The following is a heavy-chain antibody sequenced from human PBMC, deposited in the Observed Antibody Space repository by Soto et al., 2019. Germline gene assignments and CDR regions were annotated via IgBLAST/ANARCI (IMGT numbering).Heavy chain of an antibody. CDR2: IIPICGTA. D-gene: IGHD6-13*01. Sequence: QVQLVQSGAEVKKPGSSVKVSCKASGGTFSSYAISWVRQAPGQGLEWMGGIIPICGTANYAQKFQGRVTITADESTSTAYMELSSLRSEDTVVYYCASERSSPNLYDAFDIWGQGTMVTVSS. CDR3: ASERSSPNLYDAFDI. V-gene: IGHV1-69*01. J-gene: IGHJ3*02. CDR1: GGTFSSYA.